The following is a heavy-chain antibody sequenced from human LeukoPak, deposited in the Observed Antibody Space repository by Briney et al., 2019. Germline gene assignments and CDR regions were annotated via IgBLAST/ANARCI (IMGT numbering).Heavy chain of an antibody. D-gene: IGHD3-22*01. V-gene: IGHV4-39*07. CDR3: ARDYYDSSGHYYLDY. Sequence: SETLSLTCTVSGGSISSSSYYWGWIRQPPGNGLEWIGSIYYSGSTYYNPSLKSRVTISVDTSKNQFSLKLSSVTAAYTAVYYCARDYYDSSGHYYLDYWGKGTLVTVSS. J-gene: IGHJ4*02. CDR2: IYYSGST. CDR1: GGSISSSSYY.